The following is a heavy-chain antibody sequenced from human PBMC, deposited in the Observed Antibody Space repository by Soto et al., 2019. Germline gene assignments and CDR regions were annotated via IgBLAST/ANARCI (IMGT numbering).Heavy chain of an antibody. D-gene: IGHD3-9*01. CDR2: ISAYNGNT. V-gene: IGHV1-18*01. CDR3: ARDYYDILTGYDWFDP. CDR1: GYTFTSYG. Sequence: ASVKVSCKASGYTFTSYGNSWVRQAPGQGLEWMGWISAYNGNTNYAQKLQGRVTMTTDTSTSTAYMELRSLRSDDTAVYYCARDYYDILTGYDWFDPWGQGTLVTVSS. J-gene: IGHJ5*02.